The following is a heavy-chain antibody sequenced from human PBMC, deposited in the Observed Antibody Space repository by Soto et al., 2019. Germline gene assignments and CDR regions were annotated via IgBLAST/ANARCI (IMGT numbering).Heavy chain of an antibody. CDR3: PRVRITTVGVVNWHDP. D-gene: IGHD3-3*01. V-gene: IGHV4-61*01. Sequence: PSETLSLTCSVSGGSVSSGSYYWSWIRQPPGKGLEWIGYIYYSGSTNYNPSLKSRGTISVDTSKNQFSLKLSSGTAADTAVHYRPRVRITTVGVVNWHDPRGEGTGVTLSS. CDR1: GGSVSSGSYY. J-gene: IGHJ5*02. CDR2: IYYSGST.